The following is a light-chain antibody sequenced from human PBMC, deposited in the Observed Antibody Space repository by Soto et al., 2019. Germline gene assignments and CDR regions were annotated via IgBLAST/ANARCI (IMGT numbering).Light chain of an antibody. CDR2: AAS. J-gene: IGKJ1*01. CDR3: QQSYSTPRT. Sequence: DIQMTQSPSSLSASVGDRVTITCRASQNINNYLSWYQQRPGKAPKLLIYAASSLQSRVPSRFSGSGSGTDFSLTISSLQPEDFATYYCQQSYSTPRTFGQGTKVEIK. V-gene: IGKV1-39*01. CDR1: QNINNY.